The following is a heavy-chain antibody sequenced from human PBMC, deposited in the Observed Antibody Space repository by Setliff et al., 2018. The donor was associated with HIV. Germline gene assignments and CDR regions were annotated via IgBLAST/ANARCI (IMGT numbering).Heavy chain of an antibody. J-gene: IGHJ4*02. CDR3: ARWHPPYGFWEEDY. CDR2: IYYSGST. D-gene: IGHD3-10*01. CDR1: GASISSSSHH. Sequence: SETLSLTCTVSGASISSSSHHWAWIRQPPGKGLEWIGNIYYSGSTYYNPSLKTRVTISVDGSKNQFSLKLKSVTAADTAVYYCARWHPPYGFWEEDYWGQGTLVTVSS. V-gene: IGHV4-39*01.